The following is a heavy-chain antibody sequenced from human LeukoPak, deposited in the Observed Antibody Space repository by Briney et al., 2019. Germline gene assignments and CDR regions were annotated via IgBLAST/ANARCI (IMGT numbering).Heavy chain of an antibody. D-gene: IGHD3-10*01. V-gene: IGHV3-7*01. CDR1: EFSFSTYW. CDR2: IKEDGTEK. Sequence: HPGGSLRLSCAASEFSFSTYWMSWVRQAPGKGLEWVANIKEDGTEKYYVGSVKGRSTISRDNAKKSLYLQMNSLRDDDTAVYFCARSPAGDAWPPAYYMDAWGKGTTVTVSS. CDR3: ARSPAGDAWPPAYYMDA. J-gene: IGHJ6*03.